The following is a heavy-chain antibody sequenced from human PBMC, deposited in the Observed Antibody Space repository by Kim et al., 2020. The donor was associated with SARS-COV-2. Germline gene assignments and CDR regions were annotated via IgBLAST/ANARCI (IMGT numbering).Heavy chain of an antibody. J-gene: IGHJ3*02. CDR2: ISYDGSNK. CDR1: GFTFSSYA. CDR3: AREWGDYGGNTDAFDI. D-gene: IGHD4-17*01. V-gene: IGHV3-30*04. Sequence: GGSLRLSCAASGFTFSSYAMHWVRQAPGKGLEWVAVISYDGSNKYYADSVKGRFTISRDNSKNTLYLQMNSLRAEDTAVYYCAREWGDYGGNTDAFDIWGQGTMVTVSS.